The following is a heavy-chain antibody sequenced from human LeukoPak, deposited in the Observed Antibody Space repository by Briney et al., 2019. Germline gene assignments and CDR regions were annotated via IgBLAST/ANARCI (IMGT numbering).Heavy chain of an antibody. CDR1: GGTFSSYA. CDR3: ASGDWYFDL. V-gene: IGHV1-2*02. CDR2: INPNSGGT. J-gene: IGHJ2*01. Sequence: GSSVKVSCKASGGTFSSYAISWVRQAPGQGLEWMGWINPNSGGTNYAQKFQGRVTMTRDTSISTAYMELSRLRSDDTAVYYCASGDWYFDLWGRGTLVTVSS.